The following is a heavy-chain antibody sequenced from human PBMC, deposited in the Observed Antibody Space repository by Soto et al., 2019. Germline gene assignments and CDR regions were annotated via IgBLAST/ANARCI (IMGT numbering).Heavy chain of an antibody. CDR2: IYTAGGT. D-gene: IGHD2-2*01. CDR1: GFTVSNTY. J-gene: IGHJ5*02. CDR3: ARALPVAKGGFDP. Sequence: GGTLRLSCAASGFTVSNTYMTWVRQPPGKGLECVSVIYTAGGTNYADSVKGRFIISRDNSKNTLYLQMNSLRAEDTAVYYCARALPVAKGGFDPWGQGTLVTVSS. V-gene: IGHV3-53*01.